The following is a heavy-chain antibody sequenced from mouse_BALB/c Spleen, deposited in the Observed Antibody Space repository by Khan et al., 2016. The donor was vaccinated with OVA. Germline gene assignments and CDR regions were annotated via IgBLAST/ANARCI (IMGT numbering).Heavy chain of an antibody. D-gene: IGHD1-3*01. CDR1: GFSLTSYG. J-gene: IGHJ2*01. CDR3: ARLEDI. V-gene: IGHV2-9*02. Sequence: VQLQESGPGLVAPSQSLSITCTVSGFSLTSYGVHWVRQPPGKGLEWLGVIWAGGSTNYNSALMYRQSISKDNSKGQVFLKMNSLQTEDTAMYYCARLEDIWGQGTTLTVSS. CDR2: IWAGGST.